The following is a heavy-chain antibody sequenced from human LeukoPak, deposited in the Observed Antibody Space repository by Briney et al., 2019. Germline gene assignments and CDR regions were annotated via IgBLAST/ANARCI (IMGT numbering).Heavy chain of an antibody. J-gene: IGHJ4*02. Sequence: NPSETLSFTCTVSGDSISSSYWSWIRQPAGKGLEWIGRMYSSGTIKYNPSLKSRVTMSVDTSKNQFSLKLNSVTATDTAVYYCARHPFSTSSIDYWGQGTLVTVSS. CDR2: MYSSGTI. D-gene: IGHD6-6*01. CDR3: ARHPFSTSSIDY. V-gene: IGHV4-4*07. CDR1: GDSISSSY.